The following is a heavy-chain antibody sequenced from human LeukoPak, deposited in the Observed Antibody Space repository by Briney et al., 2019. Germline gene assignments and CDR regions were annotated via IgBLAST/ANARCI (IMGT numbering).Heavy chain of an antibody. D-gene: IGHD7-27*01. CDR3: ARHSPNWGINY. V-gene: IGHV4-38-2*01. J-gene: IGHJ4*02. CDR2: IYHSGST. CDR1: GYSISSGYY. Sequence: SETLSLTRAVSGYSISSGYYWGWIRQPPGKGLEWIGSIYHSGSTYYNPSLKSRVTISVDTSKNQFSLKLSSVTAADTAVYYCARHSPNWGINYWGQGTLVTVSS.